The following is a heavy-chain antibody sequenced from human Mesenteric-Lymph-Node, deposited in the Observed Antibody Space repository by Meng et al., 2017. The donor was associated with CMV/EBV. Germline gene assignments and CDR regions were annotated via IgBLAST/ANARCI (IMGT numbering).Heavy chain of an antibody. J-gene: IGHJ4*02. D-gene: IGHD2-8*01. CDR2: IIPNSGGT. Sequence: ASVKVSCKASGGTFSSYAISWVRQAPGQGLEWMGGIIPNSGGTHYAPKFQGRVTMTRDTSISTAYMELSRLTSDDTAIYYCARDAPKWGYWGQGTLVTVSS. CDR3: ARDAPKWGY. CDR1: GGTFSSYA. V-gene: IGHV1-2*02.